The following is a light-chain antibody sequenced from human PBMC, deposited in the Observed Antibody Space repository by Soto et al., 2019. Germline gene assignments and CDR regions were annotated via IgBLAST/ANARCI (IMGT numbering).Light chain of an antibody. CDR2: DAS. CDR1: QSVSSY. V-gene: IGKV3-11*01. J-gene: IGKJ3*01. CDR3: QQRSNWPGT. Sequence: EIVMTQSPATLSVSPGERATLSCRASQSVSSYLAWYQQKPGQAPRLLIYDASNRATGIPARFSGSGSGTDFTLTISCLEPEDFAVYYCQQRSNWPGTFGPGT.